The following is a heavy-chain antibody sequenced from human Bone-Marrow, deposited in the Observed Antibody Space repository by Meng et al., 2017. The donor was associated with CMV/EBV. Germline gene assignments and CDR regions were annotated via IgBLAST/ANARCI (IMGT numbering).Heavy chain of an antibody. CDR2: ISYDGSNK. Sequence: GGSLRLSCAASGFTFSSYAMHWVRQAPGKGLEWVAVISYDGSNKYYADSVKGRFTISRDNAKNSLYLQMNSLRAEDTAVYYCARWRGSTSLDYWGQGTLVTVSS. D-gene: IGHD2-2*01. V-gene: IGHV3-30*04. J-gene: IGHJ4*02. CDR3: ARWRGSTSLDY. CDR1: GFTFSSYA.